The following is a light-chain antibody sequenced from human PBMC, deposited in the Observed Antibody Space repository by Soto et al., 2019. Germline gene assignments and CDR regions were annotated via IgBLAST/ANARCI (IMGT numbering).Light chain of an antibody. Sequence: QSVLTQPRSVSGSPGQSVTISCTGTSSDVGAYNRVSWYQQHPGKAPKLMIYDVTKRPSGVPDRFSGSKSGNTASLTISGLQAEDEADYYCCSYAASYTLKVFGGGTKLTVL. CDR2: DVT. CDR3: CSYAASYTLKV. V-gene: IGLV2-11*01. CDR1: SSDVGAYNR. J-gene: IGLJ2*01.